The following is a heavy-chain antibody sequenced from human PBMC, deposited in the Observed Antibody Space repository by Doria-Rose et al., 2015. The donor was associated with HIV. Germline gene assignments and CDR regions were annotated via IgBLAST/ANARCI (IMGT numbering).Heavy chain of an antibody. CDR3: ARIKSSRWYHKYYFDF. D-gene: IGHD6-13*01. CDR1: GVSLSSPGMG. CDR2: IFSDDDR. J-gene: IGHJ4*02. V-gene: IGHV2-26*01. Sequence: QESGPVLVKPTETLTLTCTVSGVSLSSPGMGVSWIRQPPGKALEWLANIFSDDDRSYKTSLKSRPTISRGTSKSQVVLTMTDMVPVDTATYYCARIKSSRWYHKYYFDFWGQGTLVIVSA.